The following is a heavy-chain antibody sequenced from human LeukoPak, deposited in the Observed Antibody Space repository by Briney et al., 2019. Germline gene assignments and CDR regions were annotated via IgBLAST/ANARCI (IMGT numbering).Heavy chain of an antibody. V-gene: IGHV1-69*05. D-gene: IGHD1-26*01. Sequence: GASVKVSCKASGGTFSSYAISWVRQARGQGREWMGGIIPIFGTANYAQKFQGRVTITTDESTSTAYMELSSLRSEDTVVYYCAREGSYSPYYYYYYMDVWGKGTTVTVSS. CDR3: AREGSYSPYYYYYYMDV. J-gene: IGHJ6*03. CDR2: IIPIFGTA. CDR1: GGTFSSYA.